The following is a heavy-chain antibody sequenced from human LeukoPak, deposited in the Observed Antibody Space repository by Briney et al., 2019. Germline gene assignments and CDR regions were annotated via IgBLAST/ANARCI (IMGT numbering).Heavy chain of an antibody. CDR2: INPNTLGT. CDR1: GYTFIDYY. CDR3: ARARESGSYSLDS. D-gene: IGHD1-26*01. J-gene: IGHJ4*02. Sequence: GASVKVSCKTSGYTFIDYYMHWVRQAPGQGLEWMAWINPNTLGTSYAQNFQGRVTMTWDTSLSTAYMDLSRLRSDDTAVYFCARARESGSYSLDSWGQGTLVTVSP. V-gene: IGHV1-2*02.